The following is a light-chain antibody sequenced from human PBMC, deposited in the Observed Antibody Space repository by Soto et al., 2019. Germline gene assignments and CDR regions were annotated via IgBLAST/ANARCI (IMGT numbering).Light chain of an antibody. J-gene: IGKJ4*01. CDR2: GAS. Sequence: EIVMTQSPATLSVSPGARATLSCRASQSVSSNLAWYQHKPGQAPRLLIYGASTRATGSAARLKGIVSGTSLSMRVGCLEPEPRLTNIRKHRKSYPLTCGGGTKVDIK. CDR1: QSVSSN. V-gene: IGKV3-15*01. CDR3: KHRKSYPLT.